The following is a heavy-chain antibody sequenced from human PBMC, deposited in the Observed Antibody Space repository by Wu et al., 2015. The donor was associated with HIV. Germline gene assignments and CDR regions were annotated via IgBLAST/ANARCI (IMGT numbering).Heavy chain of an antibody. D-gene: IGHD3-22*01. CDR3: ARVNGYYYDSSGYYLNY. CDR1: GYTFTSYY. J-gene: IGHJ4*02. V-gene: IGHV1-46*01. Sequence: QVQLVQSGAEVKKPGASVKVSCKASGYTFTSYYMHWVRQAPGQGLEWMGIINPSGGSTSYAQKFQGRVTMTRDTSTSTVYMELSSLRSEDTAVYYCARVNGYYYDSSGYYLNYWGQGTLVTVSS. CDR2: INPSGGST.